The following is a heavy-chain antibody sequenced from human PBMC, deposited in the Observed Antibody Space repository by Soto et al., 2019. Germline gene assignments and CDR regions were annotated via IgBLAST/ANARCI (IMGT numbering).Heavy chain of an antibody. D-gene: IGHD5-12*01. V-gene: IGHV4-34*01. CDR1: GGSFSGYY. CDR3: ARRIVATETFXY. CDR2: INHSGST. J-gene: IGHJ4*02. Sequence: PSETLSLTCAVFGGSFSGYYWSWIRQPPGKGLEWIGEINHSGSTNYNPSLKSRFTISVDTSKNQFSLTVTSVTAADTAVYYCARRIVATETFXYWGQGTMVTVXS.